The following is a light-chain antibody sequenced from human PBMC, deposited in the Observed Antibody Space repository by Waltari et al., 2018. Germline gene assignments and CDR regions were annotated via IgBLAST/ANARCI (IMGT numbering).Light chain of an antibody. V-gene: IGLV3-1*01. CDR3: QAWDSFTAV. CDR1: KLGDKR. CDR2: END. Sequence: SYDLTQPPSVSVSPGQTASITCSGHKLGDKRASWYQQKPGQSPVLVLYENDKRPSGTPERFSGSNSGNTATLTITGTQAVDETDFYCQAWDSFTAVFGGGTRLTVL. J-gene: IGLJ2*01.